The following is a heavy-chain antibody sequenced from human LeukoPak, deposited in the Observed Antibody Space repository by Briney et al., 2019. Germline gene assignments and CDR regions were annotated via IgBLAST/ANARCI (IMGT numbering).Heavy chain of an antibody. D-gene: IGHD1-26*01. CDR1: GGSISSSSYY. CDR3: ARLGLRWELLPITQH. V-gene: IGHV4-39*01. J-gene: IGHJ1*01. Sequence: TSETLSLTCTVSGGSISSSSYYWGWIRQPPGKGLEWIGSIYYSGSTYYNPSLKSRVTISVDTSKNQFSLKLSSVTAADTAVYYCARLGLRWELLPITQHWGQGTLVTVSS. CDR2: IYYSGST.